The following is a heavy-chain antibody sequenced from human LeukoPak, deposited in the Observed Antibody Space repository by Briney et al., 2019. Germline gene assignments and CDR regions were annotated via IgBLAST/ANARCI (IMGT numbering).Heavy chain of an antibody. Sequence: SETLSLTCAVYGGSFSGHYWSWIRQPPGKGLEWIGEINHSGSTNYNPSLKSRVTISVDTSKNQFSLKLSSVTAADTAVYYCARVGAAAGTSYWGQGTLVTVSS. CDR2: INHSGST. J-gene: IGHJ4*02. CDR1: GGSFSGHY. CDR3: ARVGAAAGTSY. V-gene: IGHV4-34*01. D-gene: IGHD6-13*01.